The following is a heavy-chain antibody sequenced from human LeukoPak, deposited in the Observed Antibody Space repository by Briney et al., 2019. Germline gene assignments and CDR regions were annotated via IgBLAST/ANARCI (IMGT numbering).Heavy chain of an antibody. J-gene: IGHJ6*03. CDR3: AMAPTYYYMDV. D-gene: IGHD5-18*01. CDR2: IYYSGST. V-gene: IGHV4-39*07. CDR1: GGSISSSSYY. Sequence: SETLSLTCTVSGGSISSSSYYWGWIRQPPGKGPEWIGSIYYSGSTYYNPSLKSRVTISVDTSRNQFSLKLSSVTAADTAVYYAAMAPTYYYMDVWGKGTTVTVSS.